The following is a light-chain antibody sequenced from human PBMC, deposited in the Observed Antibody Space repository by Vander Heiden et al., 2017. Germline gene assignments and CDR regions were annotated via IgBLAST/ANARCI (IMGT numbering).Light chain of an antibody. J-gene: IGLJ2*01. V-gene: IGLV1-40*01. Sequence: QSVLPQPPSVSGAPGQRVTISCPGSSSNIGAGYNVHWYQQLPGTAPKLLIYGNSNRPAGGPDRFSGSKSGTSASLASTGLQAEDEADYYCQSDDSSLSGSVFGGGTKLTVL. CDR1: SSNIGAGYN. CDR2: GNS. CDR3: QSDDSSLSGSV.